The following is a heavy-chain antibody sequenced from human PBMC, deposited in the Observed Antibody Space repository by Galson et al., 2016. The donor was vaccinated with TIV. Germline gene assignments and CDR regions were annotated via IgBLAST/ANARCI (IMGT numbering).Heavy chain of an antibody. Sequence: SLRLSCADSGFRFNSYAMNWVRQAPGKGLEWVSSIGGTGGSTYYADYVKGRFTISRDSYKDPVYLQMTTLRAEDTAIYFCAKDRQWIPSSLDYWGQGILVTVSS. V-gene: IGHV3-23*01. D-gene: IGHD5-18*01. J-gene: IGHJ4*02. CDR2: IGGTGGST. CDR1: GFRFNSYA. CDR3: AKDRQWIPSSLDY.